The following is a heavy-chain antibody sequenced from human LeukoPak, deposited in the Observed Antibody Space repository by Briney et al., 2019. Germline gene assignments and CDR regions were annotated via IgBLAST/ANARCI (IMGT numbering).Heavy chain of an antibody. CDR2: ITGDGGGT. J-gene: IGHJ4*02. D-gene: IGHD1-26*01. CDR3: AKETSSGNFVTIDC. CDR1: GFTFRSYW. V-gene: IGHV3-23*01. Sequence: GGSLRLSCAASGFTFRSYWMSWVRQAPGKGLEWVSAITGDGGGTNHADSVKGRVTISRDNSRNTLYLQMNSLRAEDTAVYYCAKETSSGNFVTIDCWGQGTLVTVSS.